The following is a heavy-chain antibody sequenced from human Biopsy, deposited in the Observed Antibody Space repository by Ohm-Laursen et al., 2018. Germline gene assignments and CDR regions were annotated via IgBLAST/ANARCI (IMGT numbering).Heavy chain of an antibody. V-gene: IGHV4-34*01. CDR2: INQSGRT. CDR3: GNEVHGRDY. D-gene: IGHD2-15*01. Sequence: PGTLSLTCEVYGKSFSDYYWSWIRQPPRKGLEWIGQINQSGRTNYNPSLKSRVNISADKSNNQFSLKLTSVTSAGTAVYFCGNEVHGRDYWGLGALVTVSS. J-gene: IGHJ4*02. CDR1: GKSFSDYY.